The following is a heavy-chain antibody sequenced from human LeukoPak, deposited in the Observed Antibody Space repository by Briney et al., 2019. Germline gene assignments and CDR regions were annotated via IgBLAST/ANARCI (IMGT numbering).Heavy chain of an antibody. J-gene: IGHJ4*02. V-gene: IGHV4-39*07. Sequence: PSETLSLTCTVSGGSISSSSYYWGWIRQPPGKGLEWIGSIYYSGSTNYNPSLKSRVTISVDTSKNQFSLKLSSVTAADTAVYYCARGLEQLVPFDYWGQGTLVTVSS. CDR3: ARGLEQLVPFDY. CDR2: IYYSGST. D-gene: IGHD6-6*01. CDR1: GGSISSSSYY.